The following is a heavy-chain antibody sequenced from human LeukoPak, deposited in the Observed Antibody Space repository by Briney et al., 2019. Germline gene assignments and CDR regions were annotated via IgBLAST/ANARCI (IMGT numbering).Heavy chain of an antibody. Sequence: ASVKVSCKASGYTFTSYAMHWVRQAPGQRLEWMGWINAGNGNTKYPQKFQGRVTITRDTSASTAYMELSSLRSEDTAVYYCARGLLRDYWGQGTLVTVSS. CDR3: ARGLLRDY. CDR2: INAGNGNT. CDR1: GYTFTSYA. J-gene: IGHJ4*02. V-gene: IGHV1-3*01.